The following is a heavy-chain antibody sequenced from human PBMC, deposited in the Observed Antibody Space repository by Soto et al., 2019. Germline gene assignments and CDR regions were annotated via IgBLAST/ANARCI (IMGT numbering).Heavy chain of an antibody. V-gene: IGHV3-23*01. CDR2: ISGSGGST. CDR3: ARDPDYSTANWFDP. CDR1: GFTFSSYA. J-gene: IGHJ5*02. D-gene: IGHD4-4*01. Sequence: GGSLRLSCAASGFTFSSYAMSWVRQAPGKGLEWVSAISGSGGSTYYADSVKGRFTISRDNAKNSLYLQMNSLRAEDTAVYYCARDPDYSTANWFDPWGQGTLVTVSS.